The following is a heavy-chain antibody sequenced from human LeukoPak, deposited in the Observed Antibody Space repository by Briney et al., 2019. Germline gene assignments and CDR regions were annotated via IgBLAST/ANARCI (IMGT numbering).Heavy chain of an antibody. CDR3: AKDTRSSSSGLFDY. CDR1: GFTFSSYA. J-gene: IGHJ4*02. CDR2: ISYDGSNK. V-gene: IGHV3-30*04. Sequence: GGSLRLSCAASGFTFSSYAMHWVRQAPGKGLEWVAVISYDGSNKYYADSVKGRFTISRDNAKNSLYLQMNSLRAEDMALYYCAKDTRSSSSGLFDYWGQGTLVTVSS. D-gene: IGHD6-6*01.